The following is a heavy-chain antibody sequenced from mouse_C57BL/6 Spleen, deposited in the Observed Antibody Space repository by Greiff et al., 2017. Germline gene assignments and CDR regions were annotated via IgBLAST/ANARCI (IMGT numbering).Heavy chain of an antibody. CDR1: GYAFTNYL. Sequence: VKLMESGAELVRPGTSVKVSCKASGYAFTNYLIEWVKQRPGQGLEWIGVINPGSGGTNYNEKFKGKATLTADKSSSTAYMQLSSLTSEESAVYLCARYDGYYVFDYWGQGTTLTVSS. J-gene: IGHJ2*01. D-gene: IGHD2-3*01. V-gene: IGHV1-54*01. CDR2: INPGSGGT. CDR3: ARYDGYYVFDY.